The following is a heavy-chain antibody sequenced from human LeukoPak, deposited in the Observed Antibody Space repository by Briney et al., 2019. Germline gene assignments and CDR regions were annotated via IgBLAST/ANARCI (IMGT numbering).Heavy chain of an antibody. CDR1: GGSISSNDCY. CDR3: ARRDDSRAVLDY. Sequence: PSETLSLTCTVSGGSISSNDCYWGWIRQSPGKGLEWIGSIFYSGSTYYNPSLRSRLTMSVDTSMNQFSLRLRSVTAADTAVYYCARRDDSRAVLDYWGQGTLVTVSS. D-gene: IGHD5-24*01. J-gene: IGHJ4*02. V-gene: IGHV4-39*01. CDR2: IFYSGST.